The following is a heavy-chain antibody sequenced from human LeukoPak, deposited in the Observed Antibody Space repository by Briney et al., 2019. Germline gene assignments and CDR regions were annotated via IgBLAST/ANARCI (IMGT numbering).Heavy chain of an antibody. J-gene: IGHJ4*02. CDR2: HSHSGSA. V-gene: IGHV4-39*07. Sequence: SETLSLTCSVSGASISSDTDYWGWIRQPPGKGLEWIGTHSHSGSAYYNPSLRGRVTMSLDTSANQLFLRLYSVTAADTATYYCAKYQTGTIFAVWGQGILVIVSS. D-gene: IGHD1/OR15-1a*01. CDR3: AKYQTGTIFAV. CDR1: GASISSDTDY.